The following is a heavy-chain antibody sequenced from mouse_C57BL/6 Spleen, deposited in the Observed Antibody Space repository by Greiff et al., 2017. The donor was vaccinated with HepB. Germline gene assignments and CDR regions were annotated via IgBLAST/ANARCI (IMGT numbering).Heavy chain of an antibody. V-gene: IGHV1-42*01. CDR3: ARFDGYSAWFAY. D-gene: IGHD2-3*01. CDR1: GYSFTGYY. CDR2: INPSTGGT. J-gene: IGHJ3*01. Sequence: DVQLVESGPELVKPGASVKISCKASGYSFTGYYMNWVKQSPEKSLEWIGEINPSTGGTTYNQKFKAKATLTVDKSSSTAYMQLKSLTSEDSAVYYCARFDGYSAWFAYWGQGTLVTVSA.